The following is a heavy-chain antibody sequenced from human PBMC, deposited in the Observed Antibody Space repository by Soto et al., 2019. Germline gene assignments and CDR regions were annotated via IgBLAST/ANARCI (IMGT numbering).Heavy chain of an antibody. V-gene: IGHV1-69*12. J-gene: IGHJ4*02. CDR3: TSVRVRFFELLGSEG. D-gene: IGHD3-3*01. Sequence: QVQLVQSGAEVKKPGSSVKVSCKASGGTFSSYAFSWVRQAPGQGLEWMGGIIPIFGTANYAQKFQGRVTXXADAATSTAYMELSSLRSEDPAVYYCTSVRVRFFELLGSEGWGQGPLVTVSS. CDR1: GGTFSSYA. CDR2: IIPIFGTA.